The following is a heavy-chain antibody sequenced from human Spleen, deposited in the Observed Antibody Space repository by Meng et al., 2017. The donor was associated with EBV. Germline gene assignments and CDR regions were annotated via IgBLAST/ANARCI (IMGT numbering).Heavy chain of an antibody. D-gene: IGHD5-18*01. V-gene: IGHV2-5*02. Sequence: IPLKALDSTLVNTPQTPPLTGTLSGCSLSTHGLSVGWVRQPPGKALEWLALIYWDGNKHYRPSLRTRLTITKDTSKNQVVLSMTNVDPVDTATYFCAHRAGYSYGFSYFDSWGQGTLVTVSS. CDR1: GCSLSTHGLS. CDR3: AHRAGYSYGFSYFDS. J-gene: IGHJ4*02. CDR2: IYWDGNK.